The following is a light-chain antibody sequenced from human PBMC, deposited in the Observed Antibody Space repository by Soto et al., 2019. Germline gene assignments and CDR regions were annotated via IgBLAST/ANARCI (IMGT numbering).Light chain of an antibody. CDR3: QQRSNSWT. V-gene: IGKV3-11*01. J-gene: IGKJ1*01. CDR1: QSISSS. CDR2: DAS. Sequence: EIVLTQSPATLSLSPGERATLSCRASQSISSSLAWYQQKPGQAPRLLIYDASNRATGIPARFSGSGSGTDFTLTISSLEPEDFAVYYCQQRSNSWTFGQGTKVEIK.